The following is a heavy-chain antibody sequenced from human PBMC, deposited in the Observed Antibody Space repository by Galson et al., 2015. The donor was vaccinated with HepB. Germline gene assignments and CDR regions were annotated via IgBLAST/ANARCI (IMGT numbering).Heavy chain of an antibody. CDR3: ASELNNIMGNTTLAYFDS. CDR1: GFTFSSSN. V-gene: IGHV3-21*01. D-gene: IGHD1-26*01. CDR2: INGRSGDI. Sequence: SLRLSCAASGFTFSSSNMNWVRQVSGQGLEWVSFINGRSGDIYYTDSVKGRFTISRDNTKRSLFLQMNNLRAEDTAVYYCASELNNIMGNTTLAYFDSWGQGTVVTVSS. J-gene: IGHJ4*02.